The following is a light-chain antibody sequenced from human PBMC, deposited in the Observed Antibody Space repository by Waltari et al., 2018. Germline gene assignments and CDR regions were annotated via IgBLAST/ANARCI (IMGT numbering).Light chain of an antibody. CDR1: QPITNY. Sequence: DIQLTQSPSSLSASVGDRVSITCRANQPITNYLNWYQQKPGKAPRLLIYDASNLQAGVPSRFSGSQSGTEFTFTIASLQPEDVATYYCQRYDNLPVFAFGPGTKLDIQ. V-gene: IGKV1-33*01. CDR2: DAS. CDR3: QRYDNLPVFA. J-gene: IGKJ3*01.